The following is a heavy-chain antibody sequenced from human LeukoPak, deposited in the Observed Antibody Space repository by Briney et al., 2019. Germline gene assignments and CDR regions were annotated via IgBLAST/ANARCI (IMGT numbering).Heavy chain of an antibody. Sequence: GGSLRLSCAASGFTFSIYAIHWVRQAPGKGLEWVAVISYDGSNKYYVDSVKGRFTISRDNSKNTLYLQMNSLRAEDTAVYYCARASYYYDSSGYYKYWGQGTLVTVSS. V-gene: IGHV3-30*04. CDR2: ISYDGSNK. CDR3: ARASYYYDSSGYYKY. J-gene: IGHJ4*02. D-gene: IGHD3-22*01. CDR1: GFTFSIYA.